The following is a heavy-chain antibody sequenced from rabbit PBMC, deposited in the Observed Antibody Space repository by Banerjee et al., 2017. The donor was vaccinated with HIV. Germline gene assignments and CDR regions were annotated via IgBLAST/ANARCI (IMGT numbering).Heavy chain of an antibody. CDR3: ARGGGSSSGYIPYYLNL. V-gene: IGHV1S45*01. CDR2: IYVGSSGSA. D-gene: IGHD1-1*01. CDR1: GFAFSTNYY. J-gene: IGHJ4*01. Sequence: QEQLVESGGDLVKPGGTLTLTCKASGFAFSTNYYMCWVRQAPGKGLEWIACIYVGSSGSAHYPSWMNGQFTISKTTSTTVTLQMTNMTAPAAATYFCARGGGSSSGYIPYYLNLWGQGTLVTVS.